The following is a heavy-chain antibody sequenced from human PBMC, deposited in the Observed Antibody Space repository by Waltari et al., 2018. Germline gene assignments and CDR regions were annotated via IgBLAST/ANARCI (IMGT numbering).Heavy chain of an antibody. V-gene: IGHV4-34*01. D-gene: IGHD6-13*01. CDR2: INHSGST. CDR3: ARPQQQLVRCYFDY. Sequence: QVQLQQWGAGLLKPSETLSLTCAVYGGSFSGYFGSWLRQPPGKGLEWIGEINHSGSTNYNPALKSRVTISVDTSKNQFSLKLSSVTAADTAVYYCARPQQQLVRCYFDYWSQGTLVTVSS. CDR1: GGSFSGYF. J-gene: IGHJ4*02.